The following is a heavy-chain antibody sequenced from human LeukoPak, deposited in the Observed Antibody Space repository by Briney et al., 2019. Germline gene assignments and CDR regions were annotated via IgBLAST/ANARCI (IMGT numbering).Heavy chain of an antibody. CDR2: ISAYNDNT. J-gene: IGHJ4*02. CDR1: GYTFNSYG. Sequence: ASVKVSCKTSGYTFNSYGISWVRQAPGQGLEWMGWISAYNDNTNYAQNFQGRVTMTTDTSTSTAYMELRSLRSDDTAVYYCARDRVVYGGSKEVQYWGQGTLVSVSS. CDR3: ARDRVVYGGSKEVQY. V-gene: IGHV1-18*01. D-gene: IGHD1-26*01.